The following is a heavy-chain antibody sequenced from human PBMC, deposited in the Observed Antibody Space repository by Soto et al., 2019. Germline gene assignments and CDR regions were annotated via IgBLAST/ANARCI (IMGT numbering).Heavy chain of an antibody. Sequence: GGSLRLCCAASGFTFSSYWMHWVRQAPGKGLVWVSRINSDGSSTSYADSVKGRFTISRDNAKNTLYLQMNSLRAEDTAVSYCARGRSYYDSSGYYYDLDYWGQGTLVTVSS. CDR2: INSDGSST. V-gene: IGHV3-74*01. J-gene: IGHJ4*02. D-gene: IGHD3-22*01. CDR3: ARGRSYYDSSGYYYDLDY. CDR1: GFTFSSYW.